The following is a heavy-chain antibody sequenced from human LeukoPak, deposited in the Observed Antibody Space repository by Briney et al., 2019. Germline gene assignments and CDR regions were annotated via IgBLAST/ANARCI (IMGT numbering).Heavy chain of an antibody. Sequence: GGSLRLSCGASGFTFDDYWMSWVRQAPGQGLEWVANTNQDGSEKYYLDSAEGRFTISRDNARNSLYLQVNSLSAEDTAVYYCARGGTSGYSSTRHFWGGNYYFDYWGQGSLVTVSS. J-gene: IGHJ4*02. D-gene: IGHD2-2*01. CDR3: ARGGTSGYSSTRHFWGGNYYFDY. CDR1: GFTFDDYW. CDR2: TNQDGSEK. V-gene: IGHV3-7*01.